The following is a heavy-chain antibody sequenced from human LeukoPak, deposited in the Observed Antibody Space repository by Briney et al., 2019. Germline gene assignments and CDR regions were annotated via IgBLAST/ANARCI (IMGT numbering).Heavy chain of an antibody. J-gene: IGHJ3*01. Sequence: GGSLRLSCAASGFTFSNCWMTWVRQAPGKGLEWVANIKQDESEKYYVDSVKGRFTISRDNAKNSLYLQMNSLGAEDTAVYHCARGGGAVDVWGQGTMVTVSS. CDR1: GFTFSNCW. CDR2: IKQDESEK. CDR3: ARGGGAVDV. D-gene: IGHD3-10*01. V-gene: IGHV3-7*05.